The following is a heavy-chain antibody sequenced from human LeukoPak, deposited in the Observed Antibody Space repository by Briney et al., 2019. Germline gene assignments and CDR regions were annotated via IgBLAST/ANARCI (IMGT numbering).Heavy chain of an antibody. Sequence: ASVKVSCKASGYAFTGYYMHWVRQAPGQGLERMGWMNPTTGDTDYAQKFQGRITMTMSTSISTAYMELTSLTSEDTAVYYCARGHNYYGMDVWGQGTAVTVSS. CDR1: GYAFTGYY. CDR3: ARGHNYYGMDV. J-gene: IGHJ6*02. CDR2: MNPTTGDT. V-gene: IGHV1-8*02.